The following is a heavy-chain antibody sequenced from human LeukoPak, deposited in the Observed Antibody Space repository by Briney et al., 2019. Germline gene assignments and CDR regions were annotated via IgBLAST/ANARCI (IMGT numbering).Heavy chain of an antibody. V-gene: IGHV1-18*01. CDR1: GYTFTSYG. Sequence: ASVKVSCKVSGYTFTSYGISWVRQAPGQGLEWMGWISAYNGNTNYAQKLQGRVTMTTDTSTSTAYMELRSLRSDDTAVYYCARGAGSSWNYYYYYGMDVWGQGTTVTVSS. CDR2: ISAYNGNT. J-gene: IGHJ6*02. D-gene: IGHD6-13*01. CDR3: ARGAGSSWNYYYYYGMDV.